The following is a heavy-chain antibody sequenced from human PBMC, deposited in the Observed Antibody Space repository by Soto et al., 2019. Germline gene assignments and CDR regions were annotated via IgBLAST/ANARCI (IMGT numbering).Heavy chain of an antibody. Sequence: PSETLCLTCTFSGGSISSSSYYWGWIRQPPGKGREWIGSIYYSGSTYYNPSLKSRVTISVDTSKNQFSLKLSSVTAADTAVYYCARTYYDFWSGYYQESTYFDYWGQGTMVTVSS. D-gene: IGHD3-3*01. CDR2: IYYSGST. V-gene: IGHV4-39*01. CDR1: GGSISSSSYY. J-gene: IGHJ4*02. CDR3: ARTYYDFWSGYYQESTYFDY.